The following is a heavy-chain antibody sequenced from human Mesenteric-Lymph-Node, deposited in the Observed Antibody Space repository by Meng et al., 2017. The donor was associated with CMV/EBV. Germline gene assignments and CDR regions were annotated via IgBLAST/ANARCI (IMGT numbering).Heavy chain of an antibody. Sequence: GESLKISCATSGFTFNNYAMSWVRQAPGKGLEWVSGISVSGGSTYYADSVKGRFTISRDNSKNTLYLQMNSLRAEDTAVYYCAKDGRISMVRGVIITGGYFDYWGQGSLVTVSS. CDR3: AKDGRISMVRGVIITGGYFDY. J-gene: IGHJ4*02. V-gene: IGHV3-23*01. CDR1: GFTFNNYA. D-gene: IGHD3-10*01. CDR2: ISVSGGST.